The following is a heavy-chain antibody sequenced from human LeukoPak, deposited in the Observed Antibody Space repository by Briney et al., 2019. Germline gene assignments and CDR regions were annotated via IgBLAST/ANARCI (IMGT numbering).Heavy chain of an antibody. J-gene: IGHJ4*02. D-gene: IGHD3-10*01. Sequence: PGGSLRLSCAASGFTFSSYAMSWVRQAPGKGLEWVSAISGSGDSTYYADSVKGRFTISRDNSKNTQYLQMNSLRAEDTAVYYCAKVADSGLWFGESYFDYWGQGTLVTVSS. CDR3: AKVADSGLWFGESYFDY. CDR1: GFTFSSYA. CDR2: ISGSGDST. V-gene: IGHV3-23*01.